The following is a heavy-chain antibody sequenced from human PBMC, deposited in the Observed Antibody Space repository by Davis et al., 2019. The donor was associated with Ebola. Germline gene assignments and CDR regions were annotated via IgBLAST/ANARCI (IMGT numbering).Heavy chain of an antibody. V-gene: IGHV1-8*01. CDR2: MNPNSGNT. Sequence: AASVKVSCKASGYTFTSYDINWVRQATGQGLEWMGWMNPNSGNTGYAQKFQGRVTMTRNTSISTAYMELSSLRSEDTAVYYCARVSPLPIHYYGMDVWGQGTTVTVSS. J-gene: IGHJ6*02. CDR3: ARVSPLPIHYYGMDV. CDR1: GYTFTSYD.